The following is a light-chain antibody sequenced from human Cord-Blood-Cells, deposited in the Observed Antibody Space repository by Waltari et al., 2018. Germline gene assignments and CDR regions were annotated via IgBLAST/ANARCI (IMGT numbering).Light chain of an antibody. CDR2: KAS. Sequence: DIQMTQSPSTLSASVGDRVTITCRASQIISSWLAWYQQKPGKAPKLLIYKASSLESGVPSRFSGSVSGTEVTLTISSLQPDDFATYYCQQYNSYRTFGQGTKVEIK. CDR3: QQYNSYRT. V-gene: IGKV1-5*03. CDR1: QIISSW. J-gene: IGKJ1*01.